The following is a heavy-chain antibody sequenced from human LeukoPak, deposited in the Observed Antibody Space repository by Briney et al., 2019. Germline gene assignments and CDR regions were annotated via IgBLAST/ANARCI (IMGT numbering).Heavy chain of an antibody. D-gene: IGHD3-10*01. Sequence: PGGSLRLSCAACGFTFSSYAMHWVRQAPGKGLEWVAVISYDGSNKYYADSVKGRFTISRDNSKNTLYLQMNSLRAEDTAVYYCARVERAYYYGSGSYDVWGQGTLVTVSS. CDR2: ISYDGSNK. J-gene: IGHJ4*02. CDR1: GFTFSSYA. CDR3: ARVERAYYYGSGSYDV. V-gene: IGHV3-30*04.